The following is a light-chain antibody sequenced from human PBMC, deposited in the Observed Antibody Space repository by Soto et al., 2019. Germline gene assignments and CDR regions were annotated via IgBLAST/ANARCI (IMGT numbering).Light chain of an antibody. V-gene: IGLV2-14*01. Sequence: QSALTQPASVSGSPGQSITISCTGTSSDVGGYNFVSWCQQHPDKAPKLTIYDVTNRPSGVSNRFSGSKSGNTASLTISGLQAEDEADYYCSSYTSISTYVFGTGTKVTVL. CDR3: SSYTSISTYV. CDR1: SSDVGGYNF. CDR2: DVT. J-gene: IGLJ1*01.